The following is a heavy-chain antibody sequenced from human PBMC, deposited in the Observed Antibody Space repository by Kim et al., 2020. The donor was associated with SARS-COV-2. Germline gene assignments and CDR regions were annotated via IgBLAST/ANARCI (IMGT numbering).Heavy chain of an antibody. CDR2: IDDSGTT. J-gene: IGHJ4*02. D-gene: IGHD2-15*01. CDR3: AREAGYGSIDY. V-gene: IGHV4-4*08. CDR1: GDSINTYY. Sequence: SETLSLTCTIYGDSINTYYWTWVRLSPGKGLEWIGYIDDSGTTSYSPSLKSRVTISLDTSKNQFSLKVRSLTAADTAVYYCAREAGYGSIDYWGQGTLVTVSS.